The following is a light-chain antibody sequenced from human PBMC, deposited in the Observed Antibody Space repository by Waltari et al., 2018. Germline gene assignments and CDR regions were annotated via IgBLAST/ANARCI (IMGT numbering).Light chain of an antibody. CDR1: QSIAGN. CDR2: GAS. V-gene: IGKV3-15*01. CDR3: EQYSNWPGT. Sequence: EIVMTQSPATLSVSPGERATLSCRPSQSIAGNLAWYQQKPGQPPRLLIYGASTRATGVPASFSGSGSGTEFTLTISSLQSEDFAVYYCEQYSNWPGTFGQGTKLEIK. J-gene: IGKJ2*02.